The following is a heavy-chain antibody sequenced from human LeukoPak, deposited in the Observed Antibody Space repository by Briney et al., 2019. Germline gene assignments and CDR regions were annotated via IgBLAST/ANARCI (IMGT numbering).Heavy chain of an antibody. V-gene: IGHV3-30*18. CDR1: GLTFSSHW. Sequence: PGGSLRLSCAASGLTFSSHWMHWVRQAPGKGLEWVAVISYDGSNKYYADSVKGRFTISRDNSKNTLYLQMNSLRAEDTAVYYCAKDGALFFDYWGQGTLVTVSS. CDR3: AKDGALFFDY. D-gene: IGHD4-17*01. J-gene: IGHJ4*02. CDR2: ISYDGSNK.